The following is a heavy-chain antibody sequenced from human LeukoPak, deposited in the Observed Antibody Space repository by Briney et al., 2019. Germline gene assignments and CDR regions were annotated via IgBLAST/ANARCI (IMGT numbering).Heavy chain of an antibody. J-gene: IGHJ4*02. CDR2: IYSGDIT. V-gene: IGHV3-66*01. CDR1: GFTDSSNY. D-gene: IGHD4-17*01. Sequence: GGSLRLSCAASGFTDSSNYMSWVRQAPGKGLEWVSVIYSGDITYYADSVKGRFTISRDNSKNTLYLQMNSLKAEDTAVYYCARGATTTVTTDYWGQGTLVTVSS. CDR3: ARGATTTVTTDY.